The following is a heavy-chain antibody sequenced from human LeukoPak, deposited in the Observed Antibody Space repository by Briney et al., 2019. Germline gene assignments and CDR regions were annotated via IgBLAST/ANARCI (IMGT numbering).Heavy chain of an antibody. J-gene: IGHJ4*02. CDR1: GGTFSSYA. Sequence: ASVKVSCKASGGTFSSYAISWVRQAPGQGLEWMGRIIPILGIANYAQKFQGRVTITADKSTSTAYMELSSLRSEDTAVYYCARRIVGATIFPYPPRLGDYWGQGTLVTVSS. CDR3: ARRIVGATIFPYPPRLGDY. CDR2: IIPILGIA. D-gene: IGHD1-26*01. V-gene: IGHV1-69*04.